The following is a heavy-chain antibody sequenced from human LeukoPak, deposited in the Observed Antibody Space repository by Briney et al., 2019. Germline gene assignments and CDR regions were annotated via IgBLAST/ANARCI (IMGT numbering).Heavy chain of an antibody. CDR3: AELGITMIGGV. Sequence: PGGSLRLSCAASGFSLSTYEMNWVRQAPGKGLEWVAYITSSGSSIYYADSVKGRFTISRDNAKNSLYLQMNSLRAEDMAVYYCAELGITMIGGVWGKGTTVTISS. D-gene: IGHD3-10*02. CDR1: GFSLSTYE. CDR2: ITSSGSSI. J-gene: IGHJ6*04. V-gene: IGHV3-48*03.